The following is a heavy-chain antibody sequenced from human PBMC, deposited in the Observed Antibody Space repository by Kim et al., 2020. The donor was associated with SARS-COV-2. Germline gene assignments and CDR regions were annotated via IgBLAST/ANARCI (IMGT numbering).Heavy chain of an antibody. CDR2: FSYSGGST. D-gene: IGHD2-15*01. Sequence: GGSLRLSCAASGFTFSSHDMSWVRQAPGKGLEWVSTFSYSGGSTFYTESVKGRFTISRDNSKNTLYLQMNSLRADDTAVYYCGKKGSRIGFDSWGQGTLVTVSS. V-gene: IGHV3-23*01. J-gene: IGHJ4*02. CDR1: GFTFSSHD. CDR3: GKKGSRIGFDS.